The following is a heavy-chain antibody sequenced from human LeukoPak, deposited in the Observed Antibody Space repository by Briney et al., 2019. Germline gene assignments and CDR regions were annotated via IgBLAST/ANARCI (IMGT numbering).Heavy chain of an antibody. CDR1: GLTFSNYG. J-gene: IGHJ4*02. Sequence: GGSLRLSCAASGLTFSNYGIHWVRQAPGKGLEWVAVISYDGNNKYYADSVKGRFAISRDNSKNTLFLQMNSLRAEDTAVYYCAKGVDYCSGGSCPADYWGPGTLVTVSS. V-gene: IGHV3-30*18. D-gene: IGHD2-15*01. CDR3: AKGVDYCSGGSCPADY. CDR2: ISYDGNNK.